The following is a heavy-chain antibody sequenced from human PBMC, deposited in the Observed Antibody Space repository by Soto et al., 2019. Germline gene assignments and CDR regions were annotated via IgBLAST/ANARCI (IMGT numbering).Heavy chain of an antibody. D-gene: IGHD3-3*01. Sequence: QVQLVQSGAEVKEPGSSVKVSCTASGGTVSNYPISWVRQAPGQGLEWMGGIIPMFGTPNYALKFQGRVTITADESTSTAYMELSSLRYDDTAVYYCARHARHLEWLQPFDYWGQGGLVTVSS. CDR1: GGTVSNYP. V-gene: IGHV1-69*01. CDR3: ARHARHLEWLQPFDY. J-gene: IGHJ4*02. CDR2: IIPMFGTP.